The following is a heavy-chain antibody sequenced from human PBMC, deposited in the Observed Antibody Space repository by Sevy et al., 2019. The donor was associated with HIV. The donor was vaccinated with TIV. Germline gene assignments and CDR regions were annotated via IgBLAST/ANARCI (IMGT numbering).Heavy chain of an antibody. D-gene: IGHD5-18*01. CDR2: MSYDGGNK. CDR1: GFTFSRYA. CDR3: ARTGMGQSYGTPPWY. V-gene: IGHV3-30-3*01. Sequence: GGSLRLSCAVSGFTFSRYAMHWVRHAPGKGLVWVAVMSYDGGNKYYADSVKGRFTISRDNSKNTLFLHMNSLGAEDTAVYYCARTGMGQSYGTPPWYWGQGTRVTVSS. J-gene: IGHJ4*02.